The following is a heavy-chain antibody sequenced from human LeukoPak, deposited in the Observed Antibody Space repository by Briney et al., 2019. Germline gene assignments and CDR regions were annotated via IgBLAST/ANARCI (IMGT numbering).Heavy chain of an antibody. CDR3: ARLEAY. V-gene: IGHV4-38-2*01. Sequence: SETLSLTCAVSGYSISSGYYWGWIRQPPGKGLEWIGSIYHSGSTYYNPSLKSRVTISVDTSKNQFSLKLSSVTAADTAVYYCARLEAYWGQGTLVTVPS. CDR2: IYHSGST. CDR1: GYSISSGYY. J-gene: IGHJ4*02.